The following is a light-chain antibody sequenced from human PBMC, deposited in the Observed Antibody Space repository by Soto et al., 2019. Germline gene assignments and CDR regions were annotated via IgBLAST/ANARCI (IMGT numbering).Light chain of an antibody. V-gene: IGKV3-11*01. CDR1: QSVGTY. J-gene: IGKJ5*01. CDR2: DAS. Sequence: ALEQTPVTQSPHPMEKAALSLRASQSVGTYLAWYQQKFGQAPRLLIYDASNRATGIPARFSGSGSGTDFNLTISRLETEDLAVYYCQQRSEWPITFGQGTRLEIK. CDR3: QQRSEWPIT.